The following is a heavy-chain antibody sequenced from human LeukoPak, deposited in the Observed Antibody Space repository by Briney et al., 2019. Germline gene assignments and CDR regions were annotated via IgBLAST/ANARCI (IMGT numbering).Heavy chain of an antibody. D-gene: IGHD6-13*01. Sequence: PSETLSFTCTVSGFSINTSSYYWGWIRQPPGKGLEWIGSVYYSGSTYYNPSLRSRVTISVDTSKNQFSLKLSSVTAADTAVYYCARRRSSWYYVDFWGQGTLVTVSS. CDR1: GFSINTSSYY. CDR2: VYYSGST. J-gene: IGHJ4*02. V-gene: IGHV4-39*01. CDR3: ARRRSSWYYVDF.